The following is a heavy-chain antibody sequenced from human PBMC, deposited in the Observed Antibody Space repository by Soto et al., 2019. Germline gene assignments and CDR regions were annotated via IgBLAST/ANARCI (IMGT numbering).Heavy chain of an antibody. Sequence: DVPLLESGGGLVQPGGSLRLSCAASFFTFNNYAMTWVRQAPRKGLEWVSAINGRGDTTYYADSVKGRFTISRDNSKNTVFLQMDSLRAEDSAIYYCSKAGISTVVPGRGHYYMDVWGKGTAVIVSS. CDR3: SKAGISTVVPGRGHYYMDV. D-gene: IGHD1-26*01. J-gene: IGHJ6*03. V-gene: IGHV3-23*01. CDR2: INGRGDTT. CDR1: FFTFNNYA.